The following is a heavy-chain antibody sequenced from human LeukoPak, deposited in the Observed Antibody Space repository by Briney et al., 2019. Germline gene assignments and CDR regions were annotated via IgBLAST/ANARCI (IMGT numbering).Heavy chain of an antibody. CDR1: GFTFSSFA. CDR2: ITVGGRAI. Sequence: GGSLRLSCVGSGFTFSSFAMSWVRQVPGKGLEWISHITVGGRAIYYADSVKGRFTISRDNSKNTLYLQMNSLRAEDTAVYYCEGTYYYDSSDDYWGQGTLVTVSS. D-gene: IGHD3-22*01. J-gene: IGHJ4*02. CDR3: EGTYYYDSSDDY. V-gene: IGHV3-23*01.